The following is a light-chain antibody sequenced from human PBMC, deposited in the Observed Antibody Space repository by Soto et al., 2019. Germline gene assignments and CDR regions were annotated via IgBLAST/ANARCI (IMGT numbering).Light chain of an antibody. V-gene: IGLV2-14*01. Sequence: QSALTQPASVSGSPGQSITISCTGTSSDVGGYNYVSWYQQHPGKAPKLTIYDVSNRPSGVSNRFSGSKSGNTASLTISGLQAEDAADYYCSSYTSSSTLVFGGGTKVTVL. CDR1: SSDVGGYNY. CDR2: DVS. J-gene: IGLJ2*01. CDR3: SSYTSSSTLV.